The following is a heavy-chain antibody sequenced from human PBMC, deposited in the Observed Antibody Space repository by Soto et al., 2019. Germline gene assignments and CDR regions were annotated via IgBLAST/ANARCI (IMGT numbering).Heavy chain of an antibody. CDR1: GFTFSSYA. CDR2: ISYDGTNK. D-gene: IGHD6-19*01. V-gene: IGHV3-30-3*01. CDR3: TRDRTQAVAGSSFDY. Sequence: PGGSLRLSCAASGFTFSSYAMHWVRQAPGKGLEWVAVISYDGTNKYYADSVKGRFTISRDNSKNTLYLQMNSLRAEDTAVYYCTRDRTQAVAGSSFDYWGQGTLVTVSS. J-gene: IGHJ4*02.